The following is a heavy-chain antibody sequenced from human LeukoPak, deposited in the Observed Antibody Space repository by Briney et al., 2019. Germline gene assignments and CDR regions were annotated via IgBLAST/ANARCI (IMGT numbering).Heavy chain of an antibody. CDR3: AKDIVNIAASLGG. D-gene: IGHD6-13*01. J-gene: IGHJ4*02. Sequence: GGSLRLSCAASGFTFSTYSMNWVRQAPGKGLEWVSYISSSTRTIHYADSVKGRFTISRDNAENSLYLQMNSLRAEDTAVYYCAKDIVNIAASLGGWGQGTLVTVPS. V-gene: IGHV3-48*04. CDR1: GFTFSTYS. CDR2: ISSSTRTI.